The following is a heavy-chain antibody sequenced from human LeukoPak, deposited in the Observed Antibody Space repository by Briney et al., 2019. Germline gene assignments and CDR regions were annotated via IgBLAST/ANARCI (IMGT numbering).Heavy chain of an antibody. Sequence: PGGSLRLSCAASGFTFSIYAMSWVRQAPGKGLEWVSAISGGGDTTYHADSVKGRFTISRDNSKNTLYLQMNSLRAEDTAVYYCARDMGFYGSGSYYKGAFDYWGQGTLVTVSS. CDR3: ARDMGFYGSGSYYKGAFDY. D-gene: IGHD3-10*01. J-gene: IGHJ4*02. V-gene: IGHV3-23*01. CDR2: ISGGGDTT. CDR1: GFTFSIYA.